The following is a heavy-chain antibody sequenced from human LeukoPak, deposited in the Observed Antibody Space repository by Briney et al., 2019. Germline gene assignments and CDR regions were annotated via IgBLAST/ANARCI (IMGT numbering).Heavy chain of an antibody. Sequence: GGSLRLSCVVSGFTFSSYTMSWVRQAPGKGLEWVSVISGSGGNTYYADSVKGRFTISRDNSKNMVFLQMNSLRADDTAVYYCAKTPDTTVTFYYFDYWGQGTLVTVSS. CDR2: ISGSGGNT. D-gene: IGHD4-17*01. CDR1: GFTFSSYT. CDR3: AKTPDTTVTFYYFDY. V-gene: IGHV3-23*01. J-gene: IGHJ4*02.